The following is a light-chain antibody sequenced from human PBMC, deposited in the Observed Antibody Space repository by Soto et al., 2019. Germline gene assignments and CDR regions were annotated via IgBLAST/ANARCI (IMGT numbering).Light chain of an antibody. CDR3: QQRSKWPRT. Sequence: EIVLTQSPVTLSLSPGERATLSCRASQSVSSYLAWYQQKPGQAPRLLIYDASNRATGIPARLSGSGSGTDFTLTISSLEDEDFAVYYCQQRSKWPRTFGQGTKVEIK. V-gene: IGKV3-11*01. CDR2: DAS. J-gene: IGKJ1*01. CDR1: QSVSSY.